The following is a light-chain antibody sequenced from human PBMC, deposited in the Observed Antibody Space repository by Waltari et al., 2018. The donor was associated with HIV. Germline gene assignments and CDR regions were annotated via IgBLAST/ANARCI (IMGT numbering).Light chain of an antibody. V-gene: IGLV2-8*01. CDR1: NSAVGAYIH. J-gene: IGLJ2*01. Sequence: QSALTQPPSSSWPPGQSITISRPRTNSAVGAYIHRSWYQTHPGKAPKLIIYEVTKRPSGVPDRFSGTKSGNTASLTVSGLQAEDEADYYCNSYGGNNKLLFGGGTKLTVL. CDR3: NSYGGNNKLL. CDR2: EVT.